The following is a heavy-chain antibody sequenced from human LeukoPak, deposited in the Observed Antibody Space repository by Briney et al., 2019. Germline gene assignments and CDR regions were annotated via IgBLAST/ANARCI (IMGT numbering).Heavy chain of an antibody. J-gene: IGHJ5*02. V-gene: IGHV4-59*08. CDR1: GGSISSDY. CDR2: VYYSGIT. D-gene: IGHD3-3*01. CDR3: ARLLGWSGPINWSDP. Sequence: PSETLSLTCTVSGGSISSDYWSWIRQPPGKGLEWIGYVYYSGITNYNPSLKSRVTISVGTSKNHFSLKLTSVTAADTAVYYCARLLGWSGPINWSDPWGRGTLVTVSS.